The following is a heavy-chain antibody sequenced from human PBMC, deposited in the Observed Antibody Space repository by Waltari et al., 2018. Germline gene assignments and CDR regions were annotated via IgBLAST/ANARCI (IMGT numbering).Heavy chain of an antibody. D-gene: IGHD3-3*01. Sequence: QVQLVQPGAEVKKPGSSVKVSCKASGGALSSYPFTWVRQAPGQWLEWMGGIIPIFGTTNYAQKFQGRVTISADESTSTVFLELSSLRAEDTAVYYCARDFWSGTDYYYYMDVWGKGTTVTVSS. J-gene: IGHJ6*03. CDR1: GGALSSYP. CDR3: ARDFWSGTDYYYYMDV. V-gene: IGHV1-69*01. CDR2: IIPIFGTT.